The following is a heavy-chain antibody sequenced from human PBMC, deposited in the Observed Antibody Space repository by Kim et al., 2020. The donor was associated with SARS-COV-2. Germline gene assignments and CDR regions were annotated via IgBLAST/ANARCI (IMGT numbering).Heavy chain of an antibody. V-gene: IGHV1-46*01. J-gene: IGHJ4*02. D-gene: IGHD1-26*01. CDR3: ARDCGAELLVCY. Sequence: SYAQKFQGRVTMTRGTSASTVYMGLSSLRSEDTAVYYCARDCGAELLVCYWGQGTLVTVSS.